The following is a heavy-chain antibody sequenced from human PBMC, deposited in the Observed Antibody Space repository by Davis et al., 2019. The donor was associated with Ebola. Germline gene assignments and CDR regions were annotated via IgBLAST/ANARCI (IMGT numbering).Heavy chain of an antibody. CDR1: GGSFSRYA. D-gene: IGHD3-16*01. V-gene: IGHV1-69*13. J-gene: IGHJ4*02. Sequence: SVKVSCKASGGSFSRYAVTWVRQAPGQGLECMGGIIPMFGTGNYAQKFQGRVTISADESTSTAYMELSSLKYEDTAVYYCARALAGSYEGFEFWGQGTLVTVSS. CDR3: ARALAGSYEGFEF. CDR2: IIPMFGTG.